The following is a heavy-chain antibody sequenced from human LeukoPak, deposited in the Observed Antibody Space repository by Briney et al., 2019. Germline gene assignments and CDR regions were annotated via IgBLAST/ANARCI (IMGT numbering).Heavy chain of an antibody. CDR3: AKGVIVSGYRVRYFDY. D-gene: IGHD3-3*01. CDR2: ISGSGGST. Sequence: GGSLRLSCAASGFTFSSYAMSWVRQAPGKGLEWVSAISGSGGSTYYADSVKGRFTVSRDNSKNTLYLQMNSLRAEDTALYYCAKGVIVSGYRVRYFDYWGQGTLVTVSS. J-gene: IGHJ4*02. CDR1: GFTFSSYA. V-gene: IGHV3-23*01.